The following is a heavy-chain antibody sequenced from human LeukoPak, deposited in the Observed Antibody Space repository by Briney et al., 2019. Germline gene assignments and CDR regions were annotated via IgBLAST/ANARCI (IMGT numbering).Heavy chain of an antibody. V-gene: IGHV3-23*01. Sequence: PGGSLRLSCAASGFTFSDYAMRWVRQAPGKGLEWLSEITRYGADTDYADSVKGRFTISRDNSKNTLYLQMNSLRVEDTAVYYCTTSWPKVREGDQWGQGTLVTV. CDR1: GFTFSDYA. CDR3: TTSWPKVREGDQ. D-gene: IGHD3-10*01. CDR2: ITRYGADT. J-gene: IGHJ4*02.